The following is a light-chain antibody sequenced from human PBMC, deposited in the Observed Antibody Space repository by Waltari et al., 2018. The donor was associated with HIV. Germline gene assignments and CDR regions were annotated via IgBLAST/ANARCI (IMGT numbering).Light chain of an antibody. Sequence: QSVLTQPPSASGTPGQRVTISCSGISPNIGSNDVSRYQQFPGTAPKVLMSANNQRPSGVPDRFSASKSGTSASLAISGLHSEDEADYYCATWDDSLNGPLFGGGTKLTVL. J-gene: IGLJ2*01. CDR3: ATWDDSLNGPL. CDR1: SPNIGSND. CDR2: ANN. V-gene: IGLV1-44*01.